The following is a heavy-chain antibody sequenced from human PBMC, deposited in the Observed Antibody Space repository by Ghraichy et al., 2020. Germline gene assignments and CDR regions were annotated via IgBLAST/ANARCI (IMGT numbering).Heavy chain of an antibody. Sequence: GGSLRLSCVTSGFPFNNYAMHWVRQAPGKGLEWVGVVWPDGSHRLYSDSLKGRFTIFRDRSEKTLFLQMSSLSAADTAVYYCARHLFTDTTTAGSPLDSWGQGLLVTVSS. CDR3: ARHLFTDTTTAGSPLDS. D-gene: IGHD1/OR15-1a*01. CDR2: VWPDGSHR. J-gene: IGHJ4*02. V-gene: IGHV3-33*01. CDR1: GFPFNNYA.